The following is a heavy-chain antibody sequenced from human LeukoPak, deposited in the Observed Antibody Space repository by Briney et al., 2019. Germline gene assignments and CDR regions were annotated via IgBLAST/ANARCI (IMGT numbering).Heavy chain of an antibody. V-gene: IGHV3-21*01. J-gene: IGHJ4*02. D-gene: IGHD6-19*01. CDR2: ISSSGTYK. CDR3: AKGKDSVAGATNDY. Sequence: RGSLRLSCAVSGFTFSSYSMSWVRQAPGKGLEWVSSISSSGTYKYYADSVKGRFTISRDNAKNSLYLQMNSLRAEDTAVYYCAKGKDSVAGATNDYWGQGTLVTVSS. CDR1: GFTFSSYS.